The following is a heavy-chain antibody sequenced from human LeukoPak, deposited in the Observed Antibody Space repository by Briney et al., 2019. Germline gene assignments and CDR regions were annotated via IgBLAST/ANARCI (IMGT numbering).Heavy chain of an antibody. J-gene: IGHJ4*02. D-gene: IGHD3-10*01. Sequence: KPSETLSLTCTVSGGSISSYYWSWIRQPPGKGLEWIGYIHYSGNTNYNPSLKSRVTISVDTSKNQFSLKLSSVTAADTAVYYCARYYYGSGSYSIQRFDYWGQGTLVTVSS. CDR2: IHYSGNT. V-gene: IGHV4-59*01. CDR3: ARYYYGSGSYSIQRFDY. CDR1: GGSISSYY.